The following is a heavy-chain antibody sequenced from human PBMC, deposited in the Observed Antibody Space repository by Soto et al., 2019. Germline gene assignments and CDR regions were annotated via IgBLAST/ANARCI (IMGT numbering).Heavy chain of an antibody. CDR3: AKIRPMVRGVITPYYFDY. CDR1: GFTFSSYA. J-gene: IGHJ4*02. V-gene: IGHV3-23*01. CDR2: ISGSGGST. D-gene: IGHD3-10*01. Sequence: GGSLRLSCAASGFTFSSYAMSWVRQAPGKGLEWVSAISGSGGSTYYADSVKGRFTISRDNTKNTLYLQMNSLRAEDTAVYYCAKIRPMVRGVITPYYFDYWGQGTLVTVSS.